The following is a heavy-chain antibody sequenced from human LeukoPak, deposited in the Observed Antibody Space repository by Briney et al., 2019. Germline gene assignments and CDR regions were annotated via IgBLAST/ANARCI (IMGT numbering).Heavy chain of an antibody. V-gene: IGHV4-39*01. D-gene: IGHD1-14*01. CDR2: IYYSGST. J-gene: IGHJ4*02. CDR3: ARHGTISSESYFDY. Sequence: PSETLSLTCTVSGGSISSSSHYWGWIRQPPGKGLEWMGSIYYSGSTYHNPSLKSRVTGFVDTSKNQVSLRLSSVTAADTAVYYCARHGTISSESYFDYWGQGALVTVSS. CDR1: GGSISSSSHY.